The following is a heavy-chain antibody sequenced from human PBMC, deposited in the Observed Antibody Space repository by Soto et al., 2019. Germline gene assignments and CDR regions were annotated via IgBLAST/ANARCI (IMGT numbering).Heavy chain of an antibody. CDR2: IDPIGGNT. J-gene: IGHJ1*01. Sequence: QVQLVQSGAEVKEPGASVKISCKASGYTFITYHIHWVRQAPGQGLDWMGMIDPIGGNTGYARKFQDRVAMTRDTSTGTGYIEVDSLRFDDTAMYFCVRGYCTSSASCEGDFQHWGQGTLVTVSS. V-gene: IGHV1-46*01. CDR1: GYTFITYH. D-gene: IGHD2-2*01. CDR3: VRGYCTSSASCEGDFQH.